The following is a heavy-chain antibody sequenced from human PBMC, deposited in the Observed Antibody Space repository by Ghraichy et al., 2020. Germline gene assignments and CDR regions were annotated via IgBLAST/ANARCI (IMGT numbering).Heavy chain of an antibody. V-gene: IGHV4-4*07. D-gene: IGHD3-10*01. CDR2: IYTSGST. J-gene: IGHJ5*02. Sequence: SETLSLTCTVSGGSISSYYWSWIRQPAGKGLEWIGRIYTSGSTNYNPSLKSRVTMSVDTSKNQFSLKLSSVTAADTAVYYCARDSRQYGSGSYKGWFDPWGQGTLVTVSS. CDR1: GGSISSYY. CDR3: ARDSRQYGSGSYKGWFDP.